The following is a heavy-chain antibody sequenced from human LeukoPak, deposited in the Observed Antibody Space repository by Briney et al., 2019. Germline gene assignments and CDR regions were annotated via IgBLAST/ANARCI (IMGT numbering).Heavy chain of an antibody. Sequence: GGSLRLSCAASGFTFSGSAMHWVRQASGKGLEWVGRIRSKANSYATAYAASVKGRFTISRDDSKNTAYLQMNSPKTEDTAVYYRTSPSGRGVQNWFDPWGQGTLVTVSS. V-gene: IGHV3-73*01. J-gene: IGHJ5*02. CDR3: TSPSGRGVQNWFDP. CDR2: IRSKANSYAT. D-gene: IGHD3-10*01. CDR1: GFTFSGSA.